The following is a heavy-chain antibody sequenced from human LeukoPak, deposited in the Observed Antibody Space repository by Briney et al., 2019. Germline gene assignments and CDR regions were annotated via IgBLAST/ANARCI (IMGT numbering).Heavy chain of an antibody. CDR3: ARRPHYYDSSGYSAFDP. J-gene: IGHJ5*02. D-gene: IGHD3-22*01. Sequence: ASVKVSCKASGYTFTGYYMHWVRQAPGQGLEWMGWINPNSGGTNYAQKFQGWVTMTRNTSISTAYMELSSLRSEDTAVYYCARRPHYYDSSGYSAFDPWGQGTLVTVSS. CDR2: INPNSGGT. CDR1: GYTFTGYY. V-gene: IGHV1-2*04.